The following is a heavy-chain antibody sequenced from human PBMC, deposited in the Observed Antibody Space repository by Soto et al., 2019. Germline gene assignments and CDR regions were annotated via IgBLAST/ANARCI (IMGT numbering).Heavy chain of an antibody. CDR1: GYSFTSYY. Sequence: EVQLVQSGAEVKKPGESLKISCKGSGYSFTSYYIGWVRQMPGKGLEWMGIIYPGDSDTRYSPSFQGQVTISADKSINTAYLQWSSLEASDTAMYYCARTNYYASGSFDYWGQGTLVTVSS. D-gene: IGHD3-10*01. J-gene: IGHJ4*02. CDR3: ARTNYYASGSFDY. CDR2: IYPGDSDT. V-gene: IGHV5-51*01.